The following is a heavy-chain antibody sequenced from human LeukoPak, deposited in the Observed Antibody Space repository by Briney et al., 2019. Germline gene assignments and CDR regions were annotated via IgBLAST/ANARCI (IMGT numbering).Heavy chain of an antibody. D-gene: IGHD3-22*01. CDR3: ASTSSGYYFFDY. J-gene: IGHJ4*02. V-gene: IGHV1-2*06. CDR2: INPNSGGT. Sequence: ASVKVSCTASGYTFTGYYMHWVRQAPGQGLEWMGRINPNSGGTNNAQKFQGRVTMTRDTSISTAYMELSRLRSDDTAVYYCASTSSGYYFFDYWGQGTLVTVSS. CDR1: GYTFTGYY.